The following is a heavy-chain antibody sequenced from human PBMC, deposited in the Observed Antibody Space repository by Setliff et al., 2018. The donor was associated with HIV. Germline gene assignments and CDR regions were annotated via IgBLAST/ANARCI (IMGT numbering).Heavy chain of an antibody. Sequence: PSETLSLTCIVSGGSMNNYYWNWVRQTPGKGLEWIGYIYENDYTHYTVSLRSRVTISMDTSKNQFSLTLRSVTAADRAIYYCARAQMHRGVVAWSLYYFDYWGQGALVT. D-gene: IGHD3-10*01. CDR1: GGSMNNYY. CDR3: ARAQMHRGVVAWSLYYFDY. V-gene: IGHV4-59*01. J-gene: IGHJ4*02. CDR2: IYENDYT.